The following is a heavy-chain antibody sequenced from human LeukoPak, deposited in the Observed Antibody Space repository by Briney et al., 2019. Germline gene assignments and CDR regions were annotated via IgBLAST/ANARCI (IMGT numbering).Heavy chain of an antibody. V-gene: IGHV3-15*07. CDR3: TTEEWELLTAWIDY. D-gene: IGHD1-26*01. Sequence: GGSLRLSCAASGFTFSNAWMNWVRQAPGKGLEWVGRIKSKTDGGTTDYAAPVKGRFTISRDDSKNTLYLQMNSLKTEDTAVYCCTTEEWELLTAWIDYWGQGTLVSVSS. J-gene: IGHJ4*02. CDR2: IKSKTDGGTT. CDR1: GFTFSNAW.